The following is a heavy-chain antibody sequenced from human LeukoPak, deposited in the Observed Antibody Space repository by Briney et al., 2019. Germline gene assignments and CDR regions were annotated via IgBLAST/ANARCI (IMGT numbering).Heavy chain of an antibody. J-gene: IGHJ4*02. D-gene: IGHD3-22*01. Sequence: PSETLSLTCTVSGGSISSYYWSWIRQPPGKGLEWIGYIYYSGSTNYNPSLKSRVTISVDTSKNQFSLKLSSVTAADTAVYYCARDAYYYGGSGYFRFDYWGQGTLVTVSS. CDR3: ARDAYYYGGSGYFRFDY. V-gene: IGHV4-59*01. CDR2: IYYSGST. CDR1: GGSISSYY.